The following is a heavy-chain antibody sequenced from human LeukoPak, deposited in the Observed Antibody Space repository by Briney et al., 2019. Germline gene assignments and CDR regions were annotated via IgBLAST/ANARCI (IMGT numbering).Heavy chain of an antibody. V-gene: IGHV3-33*08. CDR3: ARGGTSAAGIDY. CDR1: GFVFSTYG. D-gene: IGHD6-13*01. Sequence: PGGSLRLSCAASGFVFSTYGMYWVRQAPGKGLEWVAVIWYDGSNKYYGGSVKGRFTVSRDNSKNTLYLQMNSLRAEDTAVYYCARGGTSAAGIDYWGQGTLVTVSS. CDR2: IWYDGSNK. J-gene: IGHJ4*02.